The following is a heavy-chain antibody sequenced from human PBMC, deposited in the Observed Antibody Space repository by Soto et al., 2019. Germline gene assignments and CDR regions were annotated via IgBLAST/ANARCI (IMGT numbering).Heavy chain of an antibody. CDR3: AREKVGEDYYYGMDV. J-gene: IGHJ6*02. CDR2: IIPIFGTA. CDR1: GGTFSSYD. Sequence: SVKVSCKASGGTFSSYDISWVRQAPGQGLEWMGGIIPIFGTANYAQKFQGRVTITADESTSTAYMELSSLRSEDTAVYYCAREKVGEDYYYGMDVWGQGTTVTVSS. D-gene: IGHD3-10*01. V-gene: IGHV1-69*13.